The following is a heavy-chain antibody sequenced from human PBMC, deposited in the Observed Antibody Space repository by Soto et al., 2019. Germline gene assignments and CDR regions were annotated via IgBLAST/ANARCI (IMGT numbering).Heavy chain of an antibody. CDR1: GFTFSSYA. Sequence: GGSLRLSCAASGFTFSSYAMHWVRQAPGKGLEWVAVISYDGSNKYYADSVKGRFTISRDNSKNTLYLQMNSLRAEDTAVYYCARDRAIFVSSGTGMDVWGQGTTVTVS. V-gene: IGHV3-30-3*01. J-gene: IGHJ6*02. D-gene: IGHD3-3*01. CDR3: ARDRAIFVSSGTGMDV. CDR2: ISYDGSNK.